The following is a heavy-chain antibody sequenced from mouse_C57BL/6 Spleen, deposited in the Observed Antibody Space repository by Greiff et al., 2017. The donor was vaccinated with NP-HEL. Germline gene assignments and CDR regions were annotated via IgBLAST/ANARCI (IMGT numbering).Heavy chain of an antibody. CDR1: GFTFSSYA. J-gene: IGHJ3*01. D-gene: IGHD2-4*01. CDR2: ISDGGSYT. CDR3: ARDRGLRRGFAY. Sequence: EVKLVESGGGLVKPGGSLKLSCAASGFTFSSYAMSWVRQTPEKRLEWVATISDGGSYTYYPDNVKGRFTISRDKAKNNLYLQMSHLKSEDTAMYYCARDRGLRRGFAYWGQGTLVTVSA. V-gene: IGHV5-4*03.